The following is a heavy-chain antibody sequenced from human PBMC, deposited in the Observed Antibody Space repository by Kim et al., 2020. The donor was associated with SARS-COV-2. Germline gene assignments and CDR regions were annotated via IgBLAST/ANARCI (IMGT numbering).Heavy chain of an antibody. J-gene: IGHJ4*02. CDR3: ARSARNYYDSRGFDY. D-gene: IGHD3-22*01. Sequence: VSVKSRITISPDTSTTQFSLQLNSVTPEDTAVYYCARSARNYYDSRGFDYWGQGTLVTVSS. V-gene: IGHV6-1*01.